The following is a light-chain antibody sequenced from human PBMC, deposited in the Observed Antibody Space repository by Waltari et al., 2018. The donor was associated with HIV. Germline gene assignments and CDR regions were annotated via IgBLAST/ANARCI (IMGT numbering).Light chain of an antibody. CDR2: AST. J-gene: IGLJ2*01. CDR1: TPHLGTTD. V-gene: IGLV1-51*01. CDR3: GTRDNDLGPVV. Sequence: SVFTQPPSKSAPPGPTVPISCSGHTPHLGTTDVSWYPQLPVAAPRLIIYASTKRPSGISDRCSASKSDTTATLDIGGLQPGDEAIYYCGTRDNDLGPVVFGEGTWVTVL.